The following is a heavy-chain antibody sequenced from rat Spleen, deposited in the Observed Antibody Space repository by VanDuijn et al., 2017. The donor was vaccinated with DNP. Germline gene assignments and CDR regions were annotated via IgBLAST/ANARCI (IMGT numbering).Heavy chain of an antibody. V-gene: IGHV5S10*01. D-gene: IGHD1-6*01. CDR1: GFTFSNYS. CDR2: IIYDGSRT. Sequence: EVQLVESGGGLVQPGRSMKLSCAASGFTFSNYSMAWVRQAPKKGLEWVATIIYDGSRTYCRDSVKGRFTISRDNARSTLYLQMDSLRSEDTATYYCATTGGLLGDAMDAGGQGTSVTVSS. CDR3: ATTGGLLGDAMDA. J-gene: IGHJ4*01.